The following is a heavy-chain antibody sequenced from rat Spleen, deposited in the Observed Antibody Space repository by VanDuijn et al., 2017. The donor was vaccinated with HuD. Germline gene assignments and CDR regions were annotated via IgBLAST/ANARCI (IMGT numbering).Heavy chain of an antibody. CDR2: ITYDGIT. J-gene: IGHJ3*01. Sequence: EVQLVESGGGFVQPGRSLKLSCAASGFTFSNYGMAWVCQAPTKGLEWVASITYDGITYYRDSVRGRFTISRDDSKSTLYLQMDSLRSEDTATYYCARHFRSPYDGLAYWGQGTLVTVSS. CDR1: GFTFSNYG. D-gene: IGHD1-12*02. CDR3: ARHFRSPYDGLAY. V-gene: IGHV5-29*01.